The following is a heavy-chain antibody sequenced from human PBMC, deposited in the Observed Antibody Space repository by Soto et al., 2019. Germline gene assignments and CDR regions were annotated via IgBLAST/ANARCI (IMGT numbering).Heavy chain of an antibody. CDR1: GFTFSSYA. J-gene: IGHJ4*02. D-gene: IGHD5-12*01. V-gene: IGHV3-23*01. CDR2: ISGSGGSK. Sequence: EVQLLESGGGLVQPGGSLRLSFAASGFTFSSYAMSWVRQAPGKGLEWVSAISGSGGSKYYADSVKGRFTISRDNSKNTLYLQMKSLRAEDTAVYYCAKDRPYSGYDLNFDYWGQGTLVTVSS. CDR3: AKDRPYSGYDLNFDY.